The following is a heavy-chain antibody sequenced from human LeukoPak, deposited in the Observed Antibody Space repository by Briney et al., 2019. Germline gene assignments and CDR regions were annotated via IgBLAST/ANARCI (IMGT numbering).Heavy chain of an antibody. CDR2: VFRTGGT. CDR3: ARHRWSITISFDP. J-gene: IGHJ5*02. D-gene: IGHD3-3*01. V-gene: IGHV4-38-2*02. Sequence: SETLSLTCSVSSSSINTPYYWGWIRQPPGKGLEWIGSVFRTGGTYYNPSLESRLSISLDTSENQFSLRLRSVTAADTAVYYCARHRWSITISFDPWGPGSLVTVSS. CDR1: SSSINTPYY.